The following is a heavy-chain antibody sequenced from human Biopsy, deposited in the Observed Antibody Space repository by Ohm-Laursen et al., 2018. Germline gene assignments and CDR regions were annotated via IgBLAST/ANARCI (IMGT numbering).Heavy chain of an antibody. Sequence: SLRLSCAASGFTFRDNGMLWVRQAPGKGLEWVSLISYDGSNKYYAESMRGRFTISRDNSKNTLFLQMNSLRAEDTAVYYCARSYGDYWGDYYYGLDVWGQGATVTVSS. D-gene: IGHD4-17*01. CDR2: ISYDGSNK. CDR1: GFTFRDNG. V-gene: IGHV3-30*03. CDR3: ARSYGDYWGDYYYGLDV. J-gene: IGHJ6*02.